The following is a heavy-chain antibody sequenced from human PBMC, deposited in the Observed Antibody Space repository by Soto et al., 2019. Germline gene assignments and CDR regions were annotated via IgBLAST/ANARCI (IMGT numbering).Heavy chain of an antibody. J-gene: IGHJ6*02. CDR1: GGSISSGGYY. CDR3: AREAYSSSSCYYGMDV. D-gene: IGHD6-6*01. CDR2: IYYSGST. Sequence: QVQLQESGPGLVKPSQTLSLTCTVSGGSISSGGYYWSWIRQHPGKGLEWIGYIYYSGSTYYNPSLKSRVTISVDTSKNQCSLKLSSVTASDTAVYYCAREAYSSSSCYYGMDVWGQGTTVTVSS. V-gene: IGHV4-31*03.